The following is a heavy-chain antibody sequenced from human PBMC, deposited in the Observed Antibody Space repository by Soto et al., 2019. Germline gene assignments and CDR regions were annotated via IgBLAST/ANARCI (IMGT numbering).Heavy chain of an antibody. CDR3: VKERYAQLWLEDYGMDV. J-gene: IGHJ6*02. Sequence: GGSLRLSCAASGFTFSSYGIHWVRQAPGKGLEWVALISYDGTDKYYADSVKGRFTISRDNSKNTLYLQMSSLGPEDTAVYYCVKERYAQLWLEDYGMDVWGQGTAVTVSS. CDR1: GFTFSSYG. CDR2: ISYDGTDK. V-gene: IGHV3-30*18. D-gene: IGHD5-18*01.